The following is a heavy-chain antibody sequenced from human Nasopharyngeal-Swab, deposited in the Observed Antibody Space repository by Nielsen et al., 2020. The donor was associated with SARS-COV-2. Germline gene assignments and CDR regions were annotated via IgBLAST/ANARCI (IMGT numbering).Heavy chain of an antibody. J-gene: IGHJ3*02. CDR3: ARDFWNDAFDI. Sequence: GGSLRLSCAASGVTVSSNYMSWVRQAPGKGLEWVSVIYSGGSTYYADSVKGRSTISRDNSKNTLYLQMNSLRAEDTAVYYCARDFWNDAFDIWGQGTMVTVSS. D-gene: IGHD3-3*01. CDR2: IYSGGST. V-gene: IGHV3-53*01. CDR1: GVTVSSNY.